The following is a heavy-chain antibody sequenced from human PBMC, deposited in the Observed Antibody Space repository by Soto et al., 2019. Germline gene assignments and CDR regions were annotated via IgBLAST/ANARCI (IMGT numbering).Heavy chain of an antibody. Sequence: QVHLVQSGGGEVQPGRSLRLACAASGFSFSSHDMNWVRQAPGMGLEWVASISKDGSNEFYADSVKGRFTISRDNSKNRVDLQMSSLRAEDTAVYYCAKAKGSGSLDYWGPGALVSVSS. CDR3: AKAKGSGSLDY. J-gene: IGHJ4*02. CDR1: GFSFSSHD. CDR2: ISKDGSNE. D-gene: IGHD3-10*01. V-gene: IGHV3-30*18.